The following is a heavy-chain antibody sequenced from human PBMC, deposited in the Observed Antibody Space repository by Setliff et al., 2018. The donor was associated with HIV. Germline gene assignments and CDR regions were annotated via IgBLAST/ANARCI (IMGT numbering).Heavy chain of an antibody. CDR3: ATRLLSLSPDH. J-gene: IGHJ4*02. V-gene: IGHV1-69-2*01. Sequence: GPSVKVSCKVSGYTFSDYYIHWVQQAPGKGLEWMGRVDPEDGKTMYSRKFQGRISITADTSTDTAYMELSSLRFDDTAIYYCATRLLSLSPDHWGQGTLVTVSS. CDR1: GYTFSDYY. CDR2: VDPEDGKT.